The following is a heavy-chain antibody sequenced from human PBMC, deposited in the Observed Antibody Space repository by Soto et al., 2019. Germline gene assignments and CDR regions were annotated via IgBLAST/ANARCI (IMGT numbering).Heavy chain of an antibody. D-gene: IGHD3-10*01. CDR3: ARVGAYFGEFDYFDY. Sequence: WGTLRLSCSASGFNFNSYTISCVRHSPLKWREWVSSISRFSDRTYYADSVKGRFAIFRANAENSVYLQVNSLRAEDTAVYYCARVGAYFGEFDYFDYWGQGTPVTVSS. V-gene: IGHV3-21*06. CDR1: GFNFNSYT. CDR2: ISRFSDRT. J-gene: IGHJ4*02.